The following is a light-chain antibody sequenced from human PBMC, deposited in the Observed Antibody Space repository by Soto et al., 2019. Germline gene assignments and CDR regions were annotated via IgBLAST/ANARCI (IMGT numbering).Light chain of an antibody. CDR1: SSAVGGYNY. V-gene: IGLV2-14*01. J-gene: IGLJ1*01. CDR3: SSYTSSSTLYV. CDR2: DVS. Sequence: QSALTQPASVSGSPGQSITISCPGTSSAVGGYNYVSWYQQHPGKAPKLMIYDVSNRPSGVSNRFSGSKSGNMASLTISGLQAEDEADYYCSSYTSSSTLYVFGTGTKLTVL.